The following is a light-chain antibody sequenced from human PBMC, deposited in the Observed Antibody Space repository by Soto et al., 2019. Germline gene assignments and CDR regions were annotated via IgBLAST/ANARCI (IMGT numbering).Light chain of an antibody. J-gene: IGLJ1*01. CDR2: EVT. CDR1: GSDVGGYNF. CDR3: ASYAGGNQV. Sequence: QSALTQPPSASGSPGQSVTISCTGTGSDVGGYNFVSWYQHHPGKAPKLMIYEVTRRPSGVPDRFSGSKSGNTASLTVSGLLAEDEADYYCASYAGGNQVFGTGTKLPS. V-gene: IGLV2-8*01.